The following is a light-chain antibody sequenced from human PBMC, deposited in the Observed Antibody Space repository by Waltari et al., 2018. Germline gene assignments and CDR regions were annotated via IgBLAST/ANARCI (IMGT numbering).Light chain of an antibody. J-gene: IGLJ2*01. CDR1: SSDIGGSTY. V-gene: IGLV2-11*01. CDR3: CSYAGSNTWL. Sequence: QAALTQPPSVSGSPGQSVTIPCTATSSDIGGSTYVSWYQQHPDKAPKLMIYDISKRPSGVSDRFSGSKSGNTASLTISGLQAEDEADYYCCSYAGSNTWLFGGGTRLTVL. CDR2: DIS.